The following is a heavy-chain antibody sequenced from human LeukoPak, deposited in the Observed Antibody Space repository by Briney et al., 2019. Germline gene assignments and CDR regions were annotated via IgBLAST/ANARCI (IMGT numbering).Heavy chain of an antibody. V-gene: IGHV4-4*09. CDR3: ARHPTGSVWWFDP. CDR2: IYTSGST. D-gene: IGHD2-21*01. Sequence: SETLSLTCAVSGGSISSYYWSWIRQPPGKGLEWVGYIYTSGSTNYNPSLKSRVTISVDTSKNQFPLKLSSVTAADTAVYYCARHPTGSVWWFDPWGQGTLVPVSS. J-gene: IGHJ5*02. CDR1: GGSISSYY.